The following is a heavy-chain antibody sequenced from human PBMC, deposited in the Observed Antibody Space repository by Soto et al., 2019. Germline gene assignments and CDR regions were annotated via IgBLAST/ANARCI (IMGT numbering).Heavy chain of an antibody. Sequence: QVQLVQSGAEVKKPGASVKVSCKASGYTFTSYGFTWVRQAPGQGLDGMGWISAYNGNTHYAQKLHGRVTMTTDTSTSTADMELRSLRSDDTAVYYCASFRAGDYYYYYGLDVWGQGTTGTVSS. CDR3: ASFRAGDYYYYYGLDV. J-gene: IGHJ6*02. D-gene: IGHD4-17*01. CDR1: GYTFTSYG. CDR2: ISAYNGNT. V-gene: IGHV1-18*01.